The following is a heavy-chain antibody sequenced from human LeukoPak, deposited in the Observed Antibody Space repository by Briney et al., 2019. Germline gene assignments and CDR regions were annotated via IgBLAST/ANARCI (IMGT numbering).Heavy chain of an antibody. V-gene: IGHV3-23*01. CDR1: GFTFSSYA. CDR2: ISGSGGST. J-gene: IGHJ6*02. D-gene: IGHD1-1*01. Sequence: GGSLRLSCAASGFTFSSYAMSWVRQAPGKGLEWVSAISGSGGSTYYADSVKGRFTISRDNSKNTLYLQMNSLRAEDTAVYYCARAQLERHYYYGMDVWGQGTTVTVSS. CDR3: ARAQLERHYYYGMDV.